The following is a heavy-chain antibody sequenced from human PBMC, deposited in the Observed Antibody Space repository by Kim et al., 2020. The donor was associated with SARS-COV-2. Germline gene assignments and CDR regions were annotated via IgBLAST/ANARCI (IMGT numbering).Heavy chain of an antibody. D-gene: IGHD3-9*01. J-gene: IGHJ6*02. CDR3: ARLTGYTPYYYGMDV. Sequence: PSLKSRVTISVDTSKNQFSLKRSSVTAADTAVYYCARLTGYTPYYYGMDVWGQGTTVTVSS. V-gene: IGHV4-61*07.